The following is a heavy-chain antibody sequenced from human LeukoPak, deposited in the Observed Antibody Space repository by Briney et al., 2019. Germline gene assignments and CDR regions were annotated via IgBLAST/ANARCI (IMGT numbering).Heavy chain of an antibody. V-gene: IGHV3-23*01. J-gene: IGHJ6*02. D-gene: IGHD6-13*01. Sequence: GGSLRLSRAAPGFTFSTYAMNWVRQAPGKGLEWVSAISDSGTSTYYADSMKGRFTISRDNTKNTLYLQMNSLRAEDTAVYYCAKDKASTGSYGLDVWGQGTTVTVSS. CDR2: ISDSGTST. CDR1: GFTFSTYA. CDR3: AKDKASTGSYGLDV.